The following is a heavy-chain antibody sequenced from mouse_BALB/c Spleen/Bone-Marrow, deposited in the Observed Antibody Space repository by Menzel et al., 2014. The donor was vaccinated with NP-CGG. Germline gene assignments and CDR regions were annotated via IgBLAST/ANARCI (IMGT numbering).Heavy chain of an antibody. CDR1: GFNIKDTY. CDR3: ARYYYGSSLIDY. V-gene: IGHV14-3*02. CDR2: IDPANGNT. Sequence: EVQLVESGAELVKPGASVKLSCTASGFNIKDTYMHWVKQRPEQGLEWIGRIDPANGNTKYDPKFQGKSTITADTSSNTAYLQLSSLTSEDTAVYYCARYYYGSSLIDYWGQGTTLTVSS. J-gene: IGHJ2*01. D-gene: IGHD1-1*01.